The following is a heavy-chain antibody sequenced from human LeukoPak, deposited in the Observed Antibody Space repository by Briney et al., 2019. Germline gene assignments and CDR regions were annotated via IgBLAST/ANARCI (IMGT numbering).Heavy chain of an antibody. V-gene: IGHV4-34*01. CDR1: GGSFSGYY. CDR2: INHSGST. J-gene: IGHJ3*02. CDR3: ARDYGLRRAWELLPTAFDI. D-gene: IGHD1-26*01. Sequence: SETLSLTCAVYGGSFSGYYWSWIRQPPGKGLEWIGEINHSGSTNYNPSLKSRVTISVDTSKNQFSLKLSSVTAEDTAVYYCARDYGLRRAWELLPTAFDIWGQGTMVTVSS.